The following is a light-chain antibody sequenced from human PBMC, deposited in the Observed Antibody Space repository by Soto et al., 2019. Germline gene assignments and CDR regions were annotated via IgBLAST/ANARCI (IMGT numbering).Light chain of an antibody. CDR1: QSVSSF. J-gene: IGKJ2*01. CDR3: QQRSNWPLMYT. CDR2: DAS. Sequence: EIVLTQSPAALSLSPGERATLSCRASQSVSSFLAWYQQKPGQAPRLLIYDASNRGTGIPARFSGSGSGSDLILTITRLEPEDFAVYYCQQRSNWPLMYTFGQGTKLEIK. V-gene: IGKV3-11*01.